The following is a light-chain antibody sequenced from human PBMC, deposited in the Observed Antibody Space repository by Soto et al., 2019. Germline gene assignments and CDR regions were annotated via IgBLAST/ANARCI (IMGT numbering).Light chain of an antibody. CDR3: LRASSFPYA. CDR2: AAS. J-gene: IGKJ2*01. V-gene: IGKV1-12*01. Sequence: DIQMTQSPSSVSASVGDRVTITCPVCQGISSWLARYQQKPGKAPKLLIYAASSLQSGVPSRFSGSGSEKDLALNISSLKSEDFAAYYCLRASSFPYAFGQGTKLEIK. CDR1: QGISSW.